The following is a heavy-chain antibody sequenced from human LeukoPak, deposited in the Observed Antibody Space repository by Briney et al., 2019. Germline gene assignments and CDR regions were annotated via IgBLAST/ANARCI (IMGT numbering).Heavy chain of an antibody. V-gene: IGHV3-21*04. CDR2: ISSSSSYI. CDR1: GFTFSSYS. Sequence: SGGSLRLSCAASGFTFSSYSMNWVRQAPGKGLEWVSSISSSSSYIYYADSVKGRFTISRDNAKNSLYLEMNSLRAEDTAVYYCAKSEPIVVVTEDIWGQGTMVIVSS. J-gene: IGHJ3*02. D-gene: IGHD2-21*02. CDR3: AKSEPIVVVTEDI.